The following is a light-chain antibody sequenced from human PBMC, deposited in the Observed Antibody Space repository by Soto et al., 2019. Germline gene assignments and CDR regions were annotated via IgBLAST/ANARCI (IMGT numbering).Light chain of an antibody. J-gene: IGLJ2*01. Sequence: QLVLTQSPSASASLGASAKLTCTLSSGHSSYAIAWHQQQPEKGPRYLMKLNSDGSHSKGDGIPDRFSGSSSGAERYLTISSLQSEDEADYYCQTWGTVVFGGGTKVTVL. CDR3: QTWGTVV. CDR1: SGHSSYA. V-gene: IGLV4-69*01. CDR2: LNSDGSH.